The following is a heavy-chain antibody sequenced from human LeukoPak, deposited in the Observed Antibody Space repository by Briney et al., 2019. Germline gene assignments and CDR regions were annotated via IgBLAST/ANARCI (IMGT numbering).Heavy chain of an antibody. CDR2: ISSSSSYI. J-gene: IGHJ4*02. D-gene: IGHD5-12*01. Sequence: GGSLRLSCAASGFTFSSYSMNWVRQAPGKGLEWVSSISSSSSYIYYADSVKGRFTISRDNAKNSLYLQMNSLRAEDTAVYYCAKHQSDYWEFDYWGQGTLVTVSS. V-gene: IGHV3-21*04. CDR3: AKHQSDYWEFDY. CDR1: GFTFSSYS.